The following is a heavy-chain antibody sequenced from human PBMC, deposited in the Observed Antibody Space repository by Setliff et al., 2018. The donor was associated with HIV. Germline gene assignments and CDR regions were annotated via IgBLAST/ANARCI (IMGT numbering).Heavy chain of an antibody. V-gene: IGHV3-23*01. Sequence: PGESPKISCAASGFTFSTYAMGWVRQAPGKGLEWVSTVGAVGAPTHYAESVKGRFTISKDNSKNTLYLQMSSLRDEDTAVYYCAKVFAYGVDGFDIWGQGTMVTVSS. D-gene: IGHD4-17*01. CDR3: AKVFAYGVDGFDI. CDR2: VGAVGAPT. CDR1: GFTFSTYA. J-gene: IGHJ3*02.